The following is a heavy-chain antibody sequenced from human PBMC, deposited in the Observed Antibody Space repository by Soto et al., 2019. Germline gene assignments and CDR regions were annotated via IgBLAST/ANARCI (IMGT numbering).Heavy chain of an antibody. D-gene: IGHD1-26*01. V-gene: IGHV1-69*13. J-gene: IGHJ4*02. CDR2: IIPIFGTA. Sequence: GVSVKVSCKASGGTFSSYAISLVRQAPGQGLEWMGGIIPIFGTANYAQKFQGRVTITADESTSTAYMELSSLRSEDTAVYYCARDKVDPPGSFDYWGQGTLVTVSS. CDR1: GGTFSSYA. CDR3: ARDKVDPPGSFDY.